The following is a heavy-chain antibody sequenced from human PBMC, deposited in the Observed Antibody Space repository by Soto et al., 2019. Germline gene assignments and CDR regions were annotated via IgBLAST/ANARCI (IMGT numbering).Heavy chain of an antibody. V-gene: IGHV3-23*01. J-gene: IGHJ4*02. Sequence: EVQLLESGGGLVQPGGSLRLSCAASGLTFSGYGMSWVRQAPGTGLEWVSAISGSGSTTYYAGSVKGRFTISRDDSKNILFLQMNSLRAEDTAVYYCVTRSRGLQSSPPRLDSWGQGTLVTVSS. CDR3: VTRSRGLQSSPPRLDS. CDR2: ISGSGSTT. CDR1: GLTFSGYG. D-gene: IGHD4-4*01.